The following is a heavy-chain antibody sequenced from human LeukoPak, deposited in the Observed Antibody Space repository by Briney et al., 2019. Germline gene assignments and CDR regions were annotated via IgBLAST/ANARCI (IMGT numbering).Heavy chain of an antibody. D-gene: IGHD2-15*01. CDR3: ARKGGHFDY. Sequence: SETLSLTCTVSGGSISYYYWSWIRQSPGKGLEWIGYIYYNGSTNYNPSLKSRVTMSVDMSKNQFSLKLSSVTAADTVIYYCARKGGHFDYWGQGTLVTVSS. CDR1: GGSISYYY. CDR2: IYYNGST. V-gene: IGHV4-59*01. J-gene: IGHJ4*02.